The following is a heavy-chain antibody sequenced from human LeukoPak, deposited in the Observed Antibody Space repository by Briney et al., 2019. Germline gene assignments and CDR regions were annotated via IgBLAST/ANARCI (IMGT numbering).Heavy chain of an antibody. D-gene: IGHD5-18*01. CDR2: INPSGGST. V-gene: IGHV1-46*01. Sequence: ASVKVSCKASGYTFTSYYMHWVRQAPGQGLEWMGIINPSGGSTSYAQKFQGRVTMTRDTSTSTVYMELSSLRSEDTAVYYCARAMGPGYNYGHLYYYYGMDVWGQGTTVTVSS. CDR1: GYTFTSYY. CDR3: ARAMGPGYNYGHLYYYYGMDV. J-gene: IGHJ6*02.